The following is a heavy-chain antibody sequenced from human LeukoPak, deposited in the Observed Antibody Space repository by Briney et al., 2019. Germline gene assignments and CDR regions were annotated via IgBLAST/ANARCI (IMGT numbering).Heavy chain of an antibody. CDR3: ARRRTGSYSDY. CDR2: INNGGNT. D-gene: IGHD3/OR15-3a*01. CDR1: GDSISSSTYY. V-gene: IGHV4-39*01. J-gene: IGHJ4*02. Sequence: SETLSLTCTVSGDSISSSTYYWGWIRQPPGKSLEWFGSINNGGNTYYNPSLKSGVTLSVDTSKNQCSLKLSSVTAADTAVYYCARRRTGSYSDYWGQGTLVTVSS.